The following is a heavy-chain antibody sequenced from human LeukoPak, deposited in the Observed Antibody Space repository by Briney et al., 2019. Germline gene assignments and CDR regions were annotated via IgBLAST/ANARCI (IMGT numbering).Heavy chain of an antibody. CDR2: TYYRSTWYN. CDR3: ARDRVLVPADYYFDY. J-gene: IGHJ4*02. CDR1: GDSVSSNSGA. Sequence: SQTLSLTCAISGDSVSSNSGAWNWIRQSPSRGLEWLGRTYYRSTWYNDYAVSVKSRITINPDTSKNQFSLQLTSVTPEDTAVYYCARDRVLVPADYYFDYWGQGNLVTVSS. V-gene: IGHV6-1*01. D-gene: IGHD2-2*01.